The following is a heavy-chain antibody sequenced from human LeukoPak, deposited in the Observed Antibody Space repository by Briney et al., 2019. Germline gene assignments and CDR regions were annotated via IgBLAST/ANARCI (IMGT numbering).Heavy chain of an antibody. Sequence: PGGSLRLSCAASGFRFNTYWMSWVRQAPGKGLEWVANIKQDGNEKYYADSAKGRLTISRDNGKNSLDLQMNSLRADDTAVYYCARDTLGEGEDANYAVYYFDYWGQGTVVTVSS. D-gene: IGHD4/OR15-4a*01. CDR1: GFRFNTYW. J-gene: IGHJ4*02. CDR2: IKQDGNEK. CDR3: ARDTLGEGEDANYAVYYFDY. V-gene: IGHV3-7*01.